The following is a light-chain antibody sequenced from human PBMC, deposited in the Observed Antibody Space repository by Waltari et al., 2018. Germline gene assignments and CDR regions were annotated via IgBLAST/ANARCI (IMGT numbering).Light chain of an antibody. CDR3: QSYDNTNYVV. Sequence: FVLSQPHSVSESPGKTVTISCTRSSGTFAANYVHWYQRRPGSVPTIVIYKDNERPSGVPYLFSGSADRYSGSASLTISGLRAEDEADYCCQSYDNTNYVVFGGWTKLTVL. CDR2: KDN. V-gene: IGLV6-57*03. J-gene: IGLJ2*01. CDR1: SGTFAANY.